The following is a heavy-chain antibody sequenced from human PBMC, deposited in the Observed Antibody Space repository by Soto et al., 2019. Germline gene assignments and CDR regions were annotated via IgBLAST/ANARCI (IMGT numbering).Heavy chain of an antibody. V-gene: IGHV1-2*04. CDR1: GYTFTGYY. CDR2: INPNSGGT. D-gene: IGHD2-15*01. CDR3: ARDYYCSGGSCPESLYYYYSGMDV. J-gene: IGHJ6*02. Sequence: ASVKVSCKASGYTFTGYYIHWVRQAPGQGLEWMGWINPNSGGTNYAQKFQGWVTMTRDTSISTAYMELSRLRSDDTAVYYCARDYYCSGGSCPESLYYYYSGMDVWAQGTTVTVSS.